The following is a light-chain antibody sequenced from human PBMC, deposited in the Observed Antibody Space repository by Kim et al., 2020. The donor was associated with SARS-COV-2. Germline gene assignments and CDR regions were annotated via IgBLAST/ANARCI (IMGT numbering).Light chain of an antibody. CDR3: NSRDSSGNHLEV. Sequence: SSELTQDPAVSVALGQTFRITCQGDSLRSYYASWYQQKPGQAPVLVIYGKNNRPSGIPDRFSGSSSGNTASLTITGAQAEDEADYYCNSRDSSGNHLEVFGGGTQLTVL. J-gene: IGLJ2*01. CDR2: GKN. V-gene: IGLV3-19*01. CDR1: SLRSYY.